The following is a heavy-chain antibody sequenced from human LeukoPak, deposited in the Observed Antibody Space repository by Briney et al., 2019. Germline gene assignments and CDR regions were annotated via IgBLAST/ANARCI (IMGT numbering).Heavy chain of an antibody. CDR1: GYTFTGYY. V-gene: IGHV1-8*03. CDR2: INPNSGNT. D-gene: IGHD1-7*01. J-gene: IGHJ4*02. CDR3: ARGATGTTPSFDY. Sequence: ASVKVSCKASGYTFTGYYMHWVRQAPGQGLEWMGWINPNSGNTGYAQKFQGRVTITRNTSISTAYMELSSLRSEDTAVYYCARGATGTTPSFDYWGQGTLVTVSS.